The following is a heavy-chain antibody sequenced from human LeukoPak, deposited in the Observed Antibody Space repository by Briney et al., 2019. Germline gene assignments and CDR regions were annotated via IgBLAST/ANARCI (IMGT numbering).Heavy chain of an antibody. J-gene: IGHJ4*02. V-gene: IGHV3-7*05. CDR1: GFTFSNFW. Sequence: GGSLRLSCAASGFTFSNFWMTWVRQAPGKGLEWVAIIKQDGSQKYYVDSVKGRFTISRDNARNSLYLQMNSLRAEDTAVYWAVAGTTYWGQGTLVTVSS. CDR2: IKQDGSQK. D-gene: IGHD6-19*01. CDR3: VAGTTY.